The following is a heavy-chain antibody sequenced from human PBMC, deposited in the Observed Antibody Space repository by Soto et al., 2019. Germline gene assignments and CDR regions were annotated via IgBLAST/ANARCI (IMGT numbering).Heavy chain of an antibody. CDR2: IYVGDSDT. Sequence: PGESLKISCKGSGYSLTNYWIGWVRQMPGKGLEWMGIIYVGDSDTRYSPSFQGQVTISADKSISTAYLQWSSLKPSDTAVYYCAMRTVFRPLDCWGQGTLVTVSS. J-gene: IGHJ4*02. CDR1: GYSLTNYW. CDR3: AMRTVFRPLDC. V-gene: IGHV5-51*01.